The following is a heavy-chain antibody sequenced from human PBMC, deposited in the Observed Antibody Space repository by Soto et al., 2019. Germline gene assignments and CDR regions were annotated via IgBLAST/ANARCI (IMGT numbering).Heavy chain of an antibody. CDR1: GGSFSGYS. CDR2: ITHNGGT. CDR3: ARGPYSGSHREY. J-gene: IGHJ4*02. Sequence: QVQLQQWGAGLLKPSETLSLTCAVSGGSFSGYSWSWIRQPPGKGLEWIGEITHNGGTNYNPSLKSGVAISVDTSKQQLSLNLSSVTAADTAVYYCARGPYSGSHREYWGPGTLVTVSS. D-gene: IGHD1-26*01. V-gene: IGHV4-34*01.